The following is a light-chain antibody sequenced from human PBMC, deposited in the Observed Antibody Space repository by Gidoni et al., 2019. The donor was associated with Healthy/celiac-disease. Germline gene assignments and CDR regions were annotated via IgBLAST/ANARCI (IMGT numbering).Light chain of an antibody. CDR2: DVS. CDR3: SSYTSSSHVV. CDR1: SSDVGGYNS. J-gene: IGLJ2*01. V-gene: IGLV2-14*01. Sequence: QSPLTQPASVSGSPGQSITASCTGTSSDVGGYNSVSWYQQHPGKAPKLMIYDVSNRPSGVSNRFSGSKSGNTASLTISGLQAEDEADYYCSSYTSSSHVVFGGGTKLTVL.